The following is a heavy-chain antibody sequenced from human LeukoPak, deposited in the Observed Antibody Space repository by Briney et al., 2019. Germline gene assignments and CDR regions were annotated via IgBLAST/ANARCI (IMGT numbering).Heavy chain of an antibody. CDR2: VSGSGSTK. Sequence: GGSLRLSCAASGIIFSDYYMSWIRQAPGKGLEWISYVSGSGSTKYYADSVKGRFTISRDNVKNSLLLQMDSLRVEDTAIYYCASEMGSTWNAPIDYWGQGILVTVSS. V-gene: IGHV3-11*01. J-gene: IGHJ4*02. D-gene: IGHD6-13*01. CDR1: GIIFSDYY. CDR3: ASEMGSTWNAPIDY.